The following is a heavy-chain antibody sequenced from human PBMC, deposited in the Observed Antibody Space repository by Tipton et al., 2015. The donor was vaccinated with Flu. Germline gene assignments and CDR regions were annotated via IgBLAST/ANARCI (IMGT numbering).Heavy chain of an antibody. J-gene: IGHJ6*02. D-gene: IGHD4-17*01. CDR2: ISSSGSTI. V-gene: IGHV3-11*04. CDR3: ARDHTSLTTVTTLLGGLYGMDV. Sequence: SLRLSCAASGFTFSDYYMSWIRQAPGKGLEWVSYISSSGSTIYYADSVKGRFTISRDNAKNSLYLQMNSLRAEDTAVYYCARDHTSLTTVTTLLGGLYGMDVWGQGTTVPVSS. CDR1: GFTFSDYY.